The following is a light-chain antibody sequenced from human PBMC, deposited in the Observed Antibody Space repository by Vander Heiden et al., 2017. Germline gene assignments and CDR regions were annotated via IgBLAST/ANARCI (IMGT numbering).Light chain of an antibody. J-gene: IGKJ1*01. Sequence: IVLTQSPDSLAMSLGERATINCKSSQTLFSSINNKNNLGWYQQKPGQPPKLLIYWASTRESGVADRFSGSGSGTDFTLTISSLQAEDVAVYYCHQYHGPPWTFGQGTKVEIK. CDR2: WAS. CDR1: QTLFSSINNKNN. V-gene: IGKV4-1*01. CDR3: HQYHGPPWT.